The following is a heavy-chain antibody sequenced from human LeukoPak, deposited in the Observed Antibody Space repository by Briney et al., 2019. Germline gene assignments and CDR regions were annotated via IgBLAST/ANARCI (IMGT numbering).Heavy chain of an antibody. Sequence: SETLSLTCTVSGGSISSYYWSWIRQPPGKGLEWIGYIYYSGSTNYNPSLKSRVTISVDTSKNQFSLKLSSVTAADTAVYYCARVQPRITIFGVVSWGPFDYWGQGTLVTVSS. J-gene: IGHJ4*02. D-gene: IGHD3-3*01. CDR2: IYYSGST. CDR3: ARVQPRITIFGVVSWGPFDY. CDR1: GGSISSYY. V-gene: IGHV4-59*01.